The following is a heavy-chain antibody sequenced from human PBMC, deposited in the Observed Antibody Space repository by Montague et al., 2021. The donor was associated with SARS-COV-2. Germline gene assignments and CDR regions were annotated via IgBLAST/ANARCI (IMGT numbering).Heavy chain of an antibody. CDR2: IYYSGST. Sequence: SETLSLTCTVSGGFISSSSYYWGWIRQPPGKGLEWFGSIYYSGSTYYXXXVESRVTISVDTSKNQFSLKLRSVTAADTAVYYCARHKRWRIAAAGRDFDYWGQGTRVTVSS. V-gene: IGHV4-39*01. CDR1: GGFISSSSYY. J-gene: IGHJ4*02. D-gene: IGHD6-13*01. CDR3: ARHKRWRIAAAGRDFDY.